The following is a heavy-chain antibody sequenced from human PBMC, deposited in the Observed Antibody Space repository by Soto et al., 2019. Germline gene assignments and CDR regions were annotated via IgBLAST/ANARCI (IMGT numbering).Heavy chain of an antibody. D-gene: IGHD6-19*01. CDR2: IYYSGST. CDR1: GGSISSSSYY. V-gene: IGHV4-39*01. Sequence: QLQLQESGPGLVKPSETLSLTCTVSGGSISSSSYYWGWIRQPPGKGLEWIGSIYYSGSTYYNPSLKSRATISVDPSKNQFSLKLSSVTAADTAVYYCARLSGSCWSAAYYYYYYMDVWGKGTTVTVSS. J-gene: IGHJ6*03. CDR3: ARLSGSCWSAAYYYYYYMDV.